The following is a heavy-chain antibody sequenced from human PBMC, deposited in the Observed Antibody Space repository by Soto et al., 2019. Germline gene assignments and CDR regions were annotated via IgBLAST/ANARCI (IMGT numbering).Heavy chain of an antibody. CDR3: ARHRVIAAAQISYYYYYYGMDV. CDR2: IDPSDSYT. Sequence: PGESLKISCKGSGYNFTSYWISWVRQMPGKGLEWMGRIDPSDSYTNYSPSFQGHVTISADKSISTAYLQWSSLKASDTAMYYCARHRVIAAAQISYYYYYYGMDVWGQGTTVTVSS. V-gene: IGHV5-10-1*01. D-gene: IGHD6-13*01. CDR1: GYNFTSYW. J-gene: IGHJ6*02.